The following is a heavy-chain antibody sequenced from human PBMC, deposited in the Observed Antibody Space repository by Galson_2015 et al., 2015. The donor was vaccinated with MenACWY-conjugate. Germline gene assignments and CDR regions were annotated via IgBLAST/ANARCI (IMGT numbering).Heavy chain of an antibody. D-gene: IGHD3-10*01. J-gene: IGHJ6*02. CDR3: AAGLLHSGGMDV. CDR2: INSDGSST. CDR1: GFTFNNYA. Sequence: SLRLSCAASGFTFNNYAMNWVRQAPGKGLVWVSRINSDGSSTSYADSVKGRFTISRDNAKNTLYLQMNSLRAEDTAVYYCAAGLLHSGGMDVWGQGTTVTVSS. V-gene: IGHV3-74*01.